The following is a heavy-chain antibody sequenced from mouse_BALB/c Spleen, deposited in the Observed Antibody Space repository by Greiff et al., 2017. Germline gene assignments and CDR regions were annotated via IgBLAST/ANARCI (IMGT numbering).Heavy chain of an antibody. V-gene: IGHV1-7*01. Sequence: QVQLQQSGAELAKPGASVKMSCKASGYTFTSYWMHWVKQRPGQGLEWIGYINPSTGYTEYNQKFKDKATLTADKSSSTAYMQLSSLTSEDSAVYYCAGGSAMDYWGQGTSVTVSS. D-gene: IGHD1-1*01. CDR2: INPSTGYT. J-gene: IGHJ4*01. CDR1: GYTFTSYW. CDR3: AGGSAMDY.